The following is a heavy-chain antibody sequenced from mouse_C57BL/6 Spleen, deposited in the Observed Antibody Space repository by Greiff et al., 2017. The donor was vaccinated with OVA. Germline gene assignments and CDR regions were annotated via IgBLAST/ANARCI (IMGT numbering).Heavy chain of an antibody. CDR2: IYPGSGST. V-gene: IGHV1-55*01. J-gene: IGHJ2*01. Sequence: QVQLQQPGAELVKPGASVKMSCKASGYTFTSYWITGVKQRPGQGLEGIGDIYPGSGSTNYNEKFKSKATLTVDTSSSTAYMQLSSLTSEDSAVYYCARGRWDGSHFDYWGQGTTLTVSS. D-gene: IGHD4-1*01. CDR3: ARGRWDGSHFDY. CDR1: GYTFTSYW.